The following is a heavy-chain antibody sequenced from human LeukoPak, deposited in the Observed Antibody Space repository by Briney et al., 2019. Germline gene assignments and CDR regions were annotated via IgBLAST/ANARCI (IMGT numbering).Heavy chain of an antibody. CDR2: IYYSGST. D-gene: IGHD1-7*01. CDR1: GGSISSYY. Sequence: SETLSLTCTVSGGSISSYYWSWIRQPPGKGLEWIGYIYYSGSTNYNPSLESRVTISVDTSKNQFSLKLSSVTAADTAVYYCARGSGLELRNQFWFDPWGQGTLVTVSS. CDR3: ARGSGLELRNQFWFDP. V-gene: IGHV4-59*01. J-gene: IGHJ5*02.